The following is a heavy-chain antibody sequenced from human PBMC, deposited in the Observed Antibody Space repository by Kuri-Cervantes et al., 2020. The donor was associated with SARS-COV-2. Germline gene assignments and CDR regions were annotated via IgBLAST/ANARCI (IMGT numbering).Heavy chain of an antibody. CDR3: ARSHTLYGGNSSPWDY. V-gene: IGHV1-46*01. CDR2: INPSGGST. J-gene: IGHJ4*02. CDR1: GYTFTSYY. Sequence: ASVKVSCKASGYTFTSYYMHWVRQAPGQGLEWMGIINPSGGSTSYAQKFQGRVTMTRDTSTSTVYMELSSLRSEDTAVYFCARSHTLYGGNSSPWDYWGQGTLVTVSS. D-gene: IGHD4-23*01.